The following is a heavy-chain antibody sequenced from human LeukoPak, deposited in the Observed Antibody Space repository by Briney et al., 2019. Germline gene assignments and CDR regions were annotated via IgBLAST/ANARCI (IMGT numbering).Heavy chain of an antibody. Sequence: GGSLRLSCAASGFIFTNYFMSRVRQAPGKGLEWVASIKHDGSEKYYVDSVRGRFTISRDNTMDSLYLQMSSLRAEDTAVYYCATDRGWRTSGYYLYYFEYWGQGTLVTYSS. V-gene: IGHV3-7*01. J-gene: IGHJ4*02. CDR2: IKHDGSEK. D-gene: IGHD3-3*01. CDR1: GFIFTNYF. CDR3: ATDRGWRTSGYYLYYFEY.